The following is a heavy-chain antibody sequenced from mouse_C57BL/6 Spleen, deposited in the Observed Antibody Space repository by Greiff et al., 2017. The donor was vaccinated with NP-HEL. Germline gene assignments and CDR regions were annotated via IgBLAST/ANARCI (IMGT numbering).Heavy chain of an antibody. J-gene: IGHJ3*01. CDR3: ARGRTYFAY. CDR2: ILPGSGST. V-gene: IGHV1-9*01. D-gene: IGHD5-1*01. Sequence: QVQLKQSGAELMKPGASVKLSCKATGYTFTGYWIEWVKQRPGHGLEWIGEILPGSGSTNYHAKFKGKATFTADTSTTTAYMHLRSLTTEDSAISYCARGRTYFAYWGQGTLVTVSA. CDR1: GYTFTGYW.